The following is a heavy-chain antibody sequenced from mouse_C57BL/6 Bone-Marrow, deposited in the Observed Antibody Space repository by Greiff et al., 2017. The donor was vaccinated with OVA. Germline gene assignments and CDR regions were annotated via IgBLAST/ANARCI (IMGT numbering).Heavy chain of an antibody. D-gene: IGHD2-5*01. CDR2: ISNLAYSI. J-gene: IGHJ1*03. CDR3: ARHGSNYGNFDV. V-gene: IGHV5-15*01. CDR1: GFTFSDYG. Sequence: EVKLMESGGGLVQPGGSLKLSCAASGFTFSDYGMAWVRQAPRKGPEWVAFISNLAYSIYYADTVTGRFTISRENAKNTLYLEMSSLRSEDTAMYYCARHGSNYGNFDVWGTGTTVTVSS.